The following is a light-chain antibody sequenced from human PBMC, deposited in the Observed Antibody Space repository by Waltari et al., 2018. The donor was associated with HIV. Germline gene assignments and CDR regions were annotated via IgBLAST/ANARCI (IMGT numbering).Light chain of an antibody. CDR3: QQYNNWPGT. V-gene: IGKV3-15*01. J-gene: IGKJ1*01. CDR2: GAS. CDR1: QSVSTN. Sequence: EILLTQSPATLSVSPGERATLSCRASQSVSTNLAWYQRKPGQAPRLLIYGASTRATGIPARFSGSGYGTEFTLTIGSLQSEDFAVYFCQQYNNWPGTFGQGTKVEIK.